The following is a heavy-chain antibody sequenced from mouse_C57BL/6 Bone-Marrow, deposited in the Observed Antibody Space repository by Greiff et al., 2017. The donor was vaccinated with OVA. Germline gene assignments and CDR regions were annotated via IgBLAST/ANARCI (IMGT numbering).Heavy chain of an antibody. CDR2: ISSGGSYT. J-gene: IGHJ3*01. Sequence: EVMLVESGGDLVKPGGSLKLSCAASGFTFSSYGMSWVRQTPDKRLEWVATISSGGSYTYYPDSVKGRFTISRDNAKNTLYLQMSSLKSEDTAMYYCARPTTGFAYWGQGTLVTVSA. V-gene: IGHV5-6*02. CDR3: ARPTTGFAY. CDR1: GFTFSSYG. D-gene: IGHD2-12*01.